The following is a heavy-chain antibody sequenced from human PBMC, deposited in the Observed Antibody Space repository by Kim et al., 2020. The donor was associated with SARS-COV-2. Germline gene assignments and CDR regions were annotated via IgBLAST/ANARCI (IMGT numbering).Heavy chain of an antibody. CDR3: ARDTSTLSLDS. V-gene: IGHV7-4-1*02. CDR2: INTNTGNP. J-gene: IGHJ4*02. Sequence: ASVKVSCKASGYSFTRNSMNWLRQAPGQGLEWMGWINTNTGNPTYAQGFAGRFVFSLDTSVTTAYLQISSLKADDTAVYYCARDTSTLSLDSWGQGTLVTVSS. CDR1: GYSFTRNS.